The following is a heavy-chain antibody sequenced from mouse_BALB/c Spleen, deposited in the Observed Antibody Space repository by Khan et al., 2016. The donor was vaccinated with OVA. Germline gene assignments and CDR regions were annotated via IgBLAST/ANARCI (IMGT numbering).Heavy chain of an antibody. D-gene: IGHD2-1*01. CDR3: ARRVLYGIIAY. CDR2: IDPSTGYT. J-gene: IGHJ3*01. Sequence: QVQLQQSGAELAKPGASVKMSCKASGYTFTTYWMHWVKQRPGQGLEWIGYIDPSTGYTEYNQKFKDKAKLTTDKSSSTAYMQLSSLTSEDSAVYYCARRVLYGIIAYWGQGTLVTVSA. V-gene: IGHV1-7*01. CDR1: GYTFTTYW.